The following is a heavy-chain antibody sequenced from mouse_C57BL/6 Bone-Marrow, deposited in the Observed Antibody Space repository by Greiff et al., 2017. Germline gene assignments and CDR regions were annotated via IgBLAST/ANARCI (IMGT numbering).Heavy chain of an antibody. CDR1: GSTFTSYW. Sequence: QVQLQQPGAELVKPGASVKMSCEASGSTFTSYWITWVTQRPGQGLEWIGYIYPVSGSTNYNEKFKSKATLTLDTSSSTAYMQLSSLTSEDSAVYDCSSPLYCYFDVWGTGTTVTVSA. J-gene: IGHJ1*03. CDR3: SSPLYCYFDV. CDR2: IYPVSGST. V-gene: IGHV1-55*01.